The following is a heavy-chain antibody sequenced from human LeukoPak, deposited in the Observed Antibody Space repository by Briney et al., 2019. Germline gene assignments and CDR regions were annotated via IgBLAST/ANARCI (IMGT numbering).Heavy chain of an antibody. CDR2: ISSSGSTI. Sequence: GGSLRLSCAASGFTFSDYYMSWIRQAPGKGLEWVSYISSSGSTIYYADSVKGRFTISRDNAKNSLYLQMNSLRAEDTAVYYCASTTQGAMVRGVITLFDYWGQGTLVTASS. J-gene: IGHJ4*02. CDR3: ASTTQGAMVRGVITLFDY. CDR1: GFTFSDYY. D-gene: IGHD3-10*01. V-gene: IGHV3-11*01.